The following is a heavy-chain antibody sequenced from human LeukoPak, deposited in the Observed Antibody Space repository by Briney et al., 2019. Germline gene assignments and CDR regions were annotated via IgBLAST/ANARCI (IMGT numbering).Heavy chain of an antibody. V-gene: IGHV4-34*01. CDR3: ARGTGGYQLLLYY. J-gene: IGHJ4*02. CDR2: INHSGST. Sequence: SETLSLTCTVSGGSISSYYWSWIRQPAGKGLEWIGEINHSGSTDYNPSLKSRVTISVDTSKNQFSLKLSSVTAADTAVYYCARGTGGYQLLLYYWGQGTLVTVSS. CDR1: GGSISSYY. D-gene: IGHD2-2*01.